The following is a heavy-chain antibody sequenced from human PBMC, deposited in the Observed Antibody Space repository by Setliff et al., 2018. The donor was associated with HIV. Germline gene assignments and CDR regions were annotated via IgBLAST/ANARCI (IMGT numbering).Heavy chain of an antibody. CDR3: AREDPTCWNYRPSSDY. CDR2: IYYSGST. CDR1: CGAISSHY. D-gene: IGHD1-7*01. J-gene: IGHJ4*02. V-gene: IGHV4-59*11. Sequence: PSETLSLTCTVSCGAISSHYWSWIRQPPGKGLEWIGSIYYSGSTNYNPSLKSRVTRSVDTSKNQFSLKLSSGTAADTAVDYCAREDPTCWNYRPSSDYWGKGTLVTVSS.